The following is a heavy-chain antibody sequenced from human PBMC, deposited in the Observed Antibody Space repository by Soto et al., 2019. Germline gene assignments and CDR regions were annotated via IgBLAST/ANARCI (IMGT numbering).Heavy chain of an antibody. Sequence: SETLSLTCTVSCVSISSATYYWTLIRQHPGKAMEWIGCIYYTGSTYYNTSLKSRITLSIDTSKNQFSLKLSSVTAADMAVYYCARGDCGGDCYSYGDAFDIWGQGTMVT. CDR3: ARGDCGGDCYSYGDAFDI. D-gene: IGHD2-21*02. CDR2: IYYTGST. J-gene: IGHJ3*02. V-gene: IGHV4-31*03. CDR1: CVSISSATYY.